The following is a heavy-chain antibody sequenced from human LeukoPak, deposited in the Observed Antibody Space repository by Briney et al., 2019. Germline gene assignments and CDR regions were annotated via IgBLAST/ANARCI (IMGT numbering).Heavy chain of an antibody. V-gene: IGHV4-59*01. J-gene: IGHJ6*02. Sequence: SETLSLTCTVSGGSISSYYWSWIRQPPGKGLEWIGYIYYSGSTNYNPSLKSRVTISVDTSKNQFSLKLSSVTAADTAVYYCARGGRQQLANFYYYYGMDVWGQGTTVTVSS. D-gene: IGHD6-13*01. CDR2: IYYSGST. CDR3: ARGGRQQLANFYYYYGMDV. CDR1: GGSISSYY.